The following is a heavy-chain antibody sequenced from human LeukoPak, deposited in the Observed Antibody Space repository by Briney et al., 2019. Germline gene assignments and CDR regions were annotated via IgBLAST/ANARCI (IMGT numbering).Heavy chain of an antibody. V-gene: IGHV3-30-3*01. CDR1: GFTFSSYA. CDR2: ISYDGSNK. Sequence: PGRSLRLSCAASGFTFSSYAMHWVRQAPGKGLEWVAVISYDGSNKYYADSVKGRFTISRDDSKNTLYLQMNSLRAEDTAVYYCARALEYFDCWGQGTLVTVSS. CDR3: ARALEYFDC. J-gene: IGHJ4*02.